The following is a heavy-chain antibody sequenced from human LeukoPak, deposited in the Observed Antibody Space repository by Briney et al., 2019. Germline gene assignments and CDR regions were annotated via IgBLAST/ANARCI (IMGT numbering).Heavy chain of an antibody. Sequence: GGSLRLSCAASGFTFSSYSMNWVRQAPGKGLEWVSSISSSSSYIYYADSVKGRFTISRDNAKNSLYLQMNSLRAEDTAVYYCARDDGLYDILTGYTWGPPFFDYWGQGTLVTVSS. J-gene: IGHJ4*02. CDR2: ISSSSSYI. CDR3: ARDDGLYDILTGYTWGPPFFDY. CDR1: GFTFSSYS. D-gene: IGHD3-9*01. V-gene: IGHV3-21*01.